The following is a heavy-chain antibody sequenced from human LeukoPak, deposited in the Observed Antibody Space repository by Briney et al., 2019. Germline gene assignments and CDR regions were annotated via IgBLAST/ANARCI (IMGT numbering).Heavy chain of an antibody. CDR3: ARDRGIAVAGSVGWFDP. Sequence: PGGSLRLSCVASGFTFSNYWMSWVRQAPGKGLEWVANIKQDGSEKYYVDSVKGRFTISRDNAKNSLYLQMNSLRAEDTAVYYCARDRGIAVAGSVGWFDPWGQGTLVTVSS. V-gene: IGHV3-7*01. D-gene: IGHD6-19*01. J-gene: IGHJ5*02. CDR1: GFTFSNYW. CDR2: IKQDGSEK.